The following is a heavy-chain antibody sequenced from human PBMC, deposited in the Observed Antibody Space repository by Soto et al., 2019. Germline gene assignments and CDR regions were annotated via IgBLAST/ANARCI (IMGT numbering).Heavy chain of an antibody. V-gene: IGHV2-5*02. D-gene: IGHD1-1*01. CDR3: AHSGQLGSLYDY. CDR2: LYWDDDK. J-gene: IGHJ4*02. CDR1: GFSLSSRGVG. Sequence: SGPTLVNPTETLTLTCTFSGFSLSSRGVGVGWIRQPPGKALEWLAFLYWDDDKRYRPSLKTRLNITKDTPKNQVVLTLANLDPVDTATYFCAHSGQLGSLYDYWGQGTQVTVSS.